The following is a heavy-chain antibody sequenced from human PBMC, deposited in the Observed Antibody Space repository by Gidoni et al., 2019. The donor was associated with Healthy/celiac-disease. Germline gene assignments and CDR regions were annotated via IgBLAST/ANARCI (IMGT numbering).Heavy chain of an antibody. D-gene: IGHD6-6*01. CDR2: IYYSGST. CDR1: GGSLSSSSSY. Sequence: QLQLQESGPGLVKPSETLSLTCTVPGGSLSSSSSYWGWFRQPPGKGLEWIGNIYYSGSTYYNPSLKSRVTISVDTSKNQFSLKLNSVTAADTAVYYCARAIPQQLVPRRDWFDPWGQGTLVTVSS. V-gene: IGHV4-39*01. CDR3: ARAIPQQLVPRRDWFDP. J-gene: IGHJ5*02.